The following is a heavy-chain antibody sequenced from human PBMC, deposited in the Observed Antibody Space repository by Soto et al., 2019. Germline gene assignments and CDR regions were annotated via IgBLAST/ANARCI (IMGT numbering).Heavy chain of an antibody. V-gene: IGHV3-7*01. Sequence: GGSLRLSCAASGFTFSSYWMSWVRQAPGKGLEWVANIKQDGSEKYYVDSVKGRFTISRDNAKNSLYLQMNSLRAEDTAVYYCARSSGGSGKLWNYYGMDVSGQGTTVTVSS. CDR2: IKQDGSEK. D-gene: IGHD3-10*01. J-gene: IGHJ6*02. CDR1: GFTFSSYW. CDR3: ARSSGGSGKLWNYYGMDV.